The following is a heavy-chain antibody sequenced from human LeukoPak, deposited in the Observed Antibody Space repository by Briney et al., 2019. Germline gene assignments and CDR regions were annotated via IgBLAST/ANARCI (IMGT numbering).Heavy chain of an antibody. CDR3: ARGYSGYGDGEFDY. J-gene: IGHJ4*02. Sequence: PSETLSLTCTVSGGSISSSSYYWGWIRQPPGKGLEWIGRIYYSGSTYYNPSLKSRVTISVDTSKNQFSLKLSSVTAADTAVYYCARGYSGYGDGEFDYWGQGNLVTVSS. CDR2: IYYSGST. V-gene: IGHV4-39*07. D-gene: IGHD5-12*01. CDR1: GGSISSSSYY.